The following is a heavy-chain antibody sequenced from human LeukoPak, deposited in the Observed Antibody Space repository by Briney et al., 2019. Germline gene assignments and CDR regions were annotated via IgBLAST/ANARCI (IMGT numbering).Heavy chain of an antibody. D-gene: IGHD6-19*01. V-gene: IGHV3-13*01. CDR3: ARGGIAVSGIDLEDY. CDR2: IGTGGDI. CDR1: GFTFSRCD. J-gene: IGHJ4*02. Sequence: SGGSLRLSCAASGFTFSRCDMFWFRQAPGKGLEWVSTIGTGGDIYYSDSVKGRFTISRENAKNSLYLQMNSLSAGDTAVYFCARGGIAVSGIDLEDYWGQGTLVTVSS.